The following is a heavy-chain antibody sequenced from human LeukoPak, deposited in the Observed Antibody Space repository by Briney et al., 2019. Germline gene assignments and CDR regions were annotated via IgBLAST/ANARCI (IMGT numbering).Heavy chain of an antibody. CDR2: INHSGST. V-gene: IGHV4-34*01. J-gene: IGHJ4*02. CDR1: GGSFSGYY. Sequence: PSETLSLTCAVYGGSFSGYYWSWIRQPPGKGLEWIGEINHSGSTNYNPSLKSRVTISVDTSKNQFSLKLSSVTAADTAVYYCASGGYGDYFRTIDYWGQGTPVTVSS. CDR3: ASGGYGDYFRTIDY. D-gene: IGHD4-17*01.